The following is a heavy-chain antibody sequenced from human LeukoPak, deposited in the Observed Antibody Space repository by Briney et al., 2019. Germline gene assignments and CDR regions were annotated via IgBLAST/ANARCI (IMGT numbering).Heavy chain of an antibody. J-gene: IGHJ6*02. D-gene: IGHD5-18*01. V-gene: IGHV1-69*13. Sequence: ASVKVSCKASGGTFSSYAISWVRQAPGQGLEWMGGIIPIFGTANYAQKFRGRVTITADESTSTAYMELSSLRSEDTAVYYCARRVSAMDPYYYYYGMDVWGQGTTVTVSS. CDR1: GGTFSSYA. CDR2: IIPIFGTA. CDR3: ARRVSAMDPYYYYYGMDV.